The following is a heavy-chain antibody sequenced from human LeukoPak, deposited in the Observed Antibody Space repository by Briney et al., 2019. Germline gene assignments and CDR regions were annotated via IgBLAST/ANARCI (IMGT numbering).Heavy chain of an antibody. Sequence: GGSLRLSCTASGFTFSTYATHWGRQAPGKGLEYVSGISGNGRSTFYGSSVKGRFTVSRDNSKDTLYLQMGSLRAEDMAVYYCTRDIGRLRGDAFDFWGQGTMVTVSS. D-gene: IGHD2-15*01. CDR3: TRDIGRLRGDAFDF. J-gene: IGHJ3*01. CDR2: ISGNGRST. V-gene: IGHV3-64*01. CDR1: GFTFSTYA.